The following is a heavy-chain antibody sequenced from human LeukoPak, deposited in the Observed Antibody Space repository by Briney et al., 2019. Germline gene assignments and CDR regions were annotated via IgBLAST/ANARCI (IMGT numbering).Heavy chain of an antibody. D-gene: IGHD2-15*01. CDR3: ARGVVVNGNWFDP. J-gene: IGHJ5*02. V-gene: IGHV4-61*02. Sequence: SETLSLTCTVSGGSISSGSYYWGWIRQPAGKGLEWIGRIYTSGSTNYNPSLKSRVTISVDTSKNQFSLKLSSVTAADTAVYYCARGVVVNGNWFDPWSQGTLVTVSS. CDR1: GGSISSGSYY. CDR2: IYTSGST.